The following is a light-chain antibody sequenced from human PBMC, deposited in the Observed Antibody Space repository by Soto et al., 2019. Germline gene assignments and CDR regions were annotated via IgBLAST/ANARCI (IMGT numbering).Light chain of an antibody. V-gene: IGKV3-20*01. CDR2: SAP. CDR1: QSVSSTY. J-gene: IGKJ1*01. CDR3: QQYGSSPPEWT. Sequence: EIVLTQSPGTLSLSPGERATLSCRASQSVSSTYLAWYQQKPGQAPRLLIFSAPSRATGIPDRFRGSGSGTDFTLTISRLEPEDFAVYYCQQYGSSPPEWTFGQGTKVEIK.